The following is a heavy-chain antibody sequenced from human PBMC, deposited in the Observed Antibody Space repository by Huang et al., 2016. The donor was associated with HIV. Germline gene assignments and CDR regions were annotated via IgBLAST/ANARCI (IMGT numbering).Heavy chain of an antibody. J-gene: IGHJ4*02. CDR1: GYTFSDYY. CDR2: INPNTAGT. CDR3: ARGGLRWPAPFDF. D-gene: IGHD4-17*01. Sequence: ASVRVSCKTTGYTFSDYYVHWVRQAPGQGLQWMGWINPNTAGTNYAQRFQGRLTVTRDRSITTAYMARTWLTSDDTAVYYCARGGLRWPAPFDFWGQGTLVTVSS. V-gene: IGHV1-2*02.